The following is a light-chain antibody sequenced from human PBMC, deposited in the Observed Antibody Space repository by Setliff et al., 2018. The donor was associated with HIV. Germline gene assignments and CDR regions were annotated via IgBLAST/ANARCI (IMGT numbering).Light chain of an antibody. Sequence: QSALPQPASVSGSPGQSITISCSGTSSDIGGYNYVSWYQQHPGKVPKLMIFDVSNRPSGVSNRFSGSKSGSTASLTISGLQAEDEADYYCSAYTSSGSLWVFGTGTKVTVL. CDR3: SAYTSSGSLWV. CDR2: DVS. V-gene: IGLV2-14*03. CDR1: SSDIGGYNY. J-gene: IGLJ1*01.